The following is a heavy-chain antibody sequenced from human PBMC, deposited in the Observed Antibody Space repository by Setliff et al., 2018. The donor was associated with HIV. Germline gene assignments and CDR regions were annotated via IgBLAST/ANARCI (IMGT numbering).Heavy chain of an antibody. Sequence: SCKGSGDTFTTYVVSWVRQAPGKGLEWVSGISGSGSSTYYADSVKGRSTISRDNSGDTLYLHMNNLRAEDTAVYYCAKASRGEYYDNSGFFVTYFDNWGQGKLVTVSS. D-gene: IGHD3-22*01. CDR3: AKASRGEYYDNSGFFVTYFDN. CDR1: GDTFTTYV. J-gene: IGHJ4*02. CDR2: ISGSGSST. V-gene: IGHV3-23*01.